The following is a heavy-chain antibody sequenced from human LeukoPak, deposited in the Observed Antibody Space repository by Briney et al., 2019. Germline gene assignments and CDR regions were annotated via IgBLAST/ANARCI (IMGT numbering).Heavy chain of an antibody. D-gene: IGHD6-6*01. CDR2: INHSGST. J-gene: IGHJ5*02. CDR1: GGSFSGYY. V-gene: IGHV4-34*01. CDR3: ARARIRFDP. Sequence: PSETLSLTCAVYGGSFSGYYWSWIRQPPGKGLEWIGKINHSGSTNYNPSLKSRVTISVDTSKNQFSLKLSSVTAADTAVYYCARARIRFDPWGQGTLVTVSS.